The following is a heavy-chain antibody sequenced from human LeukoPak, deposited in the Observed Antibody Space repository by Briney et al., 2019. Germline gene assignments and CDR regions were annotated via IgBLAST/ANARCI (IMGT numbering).Heavy chain of an antibody. J-gene: IGHJ5*02. CDR3: ARDGTVTAGPFDP. V-gene: IGHV3-33*01. D-gene: IGHD4-17*01. CDR2: TWYDGSNK. Sequence: PGGSLRLSCAAPGIPFSSFGMHWLRQAPGKGLEWVAFTWYDGSNKYYADSVKGRFTISRDNSKNTLYLQMNSLTAEDTAVYYCARDGTVTAGPFDPWGGGTLVTVSS. CDR1: GIPFSSFG.